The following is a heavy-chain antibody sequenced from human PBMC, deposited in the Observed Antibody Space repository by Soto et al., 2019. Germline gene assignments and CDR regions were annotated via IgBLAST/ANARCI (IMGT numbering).Heavy chain of an antibody. Sequence: QVQLVQSGAEVKKPGASVKVSCKASGYTFSNYAMHWVRQAPGQGLEWMGWINAGNGNTKYSQKFHDRVTITRDTSASTAYMELSSLRSEDTAVYYCARGVGQFDYRGQGTLVTVSS. CDR2: INAGNGNT. J-gene: IGHJ4*02. CDR1: GYTFSNYA. D-gene: IGHD3-10*01. CDR3: ARGVGQFDY. V-gene: IGHV1-3*01.